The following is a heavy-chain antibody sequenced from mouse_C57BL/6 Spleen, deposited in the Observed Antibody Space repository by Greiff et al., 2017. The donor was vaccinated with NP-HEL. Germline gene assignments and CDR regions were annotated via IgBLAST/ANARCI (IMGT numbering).Heavy chain of an antibody. Sequence: QVQLQQSGAELVRPGASVKLSCKASGYTFTDYYINWVKQRPGQGLEWIARIYPGSGNTYYNEKFKGKATLTAEKSSSTAYMQLSSLTSEDSAVYFGARDWGPRRGYYAMDYWGQGTSVTVSS. J-gene: IGHJ4*01. CDR1: GYTFTDYY. CDR2: IYPGSGNT. D-gene: IGHD2-12*01. CDR3: ARDWGPRRGYYAMDY. V-gene: IGHV1-76*01.